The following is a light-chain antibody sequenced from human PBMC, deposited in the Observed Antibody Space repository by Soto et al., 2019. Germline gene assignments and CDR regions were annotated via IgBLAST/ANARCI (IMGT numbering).Light chain of an antibody. CDR2: SNN. CDR3: GGWDDSLSGPV. CDR1: SSNIGGTNY. V-gene: IGLV1-47*02. J-gene: IGLJ2*01. Sequence: QSVLTQPPSASGTPGQRVFISCSGSSSNIGGTNYAYWYQQLPGAAPKLLMHSNNLRPSGVPERISGSKSGTSASLAISGLRSEDEADYYCGGWDDSLSGPVFGGGTK.